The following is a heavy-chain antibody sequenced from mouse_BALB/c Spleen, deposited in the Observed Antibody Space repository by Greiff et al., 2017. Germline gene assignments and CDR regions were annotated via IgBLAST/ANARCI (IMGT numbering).Heavy chain of an antibody. Sequence: VMLVESGPGLVAPSQSLSITCTVSGFSLTSYGVHWVRQPPGKGLEWLGVIWAGGSTNYNSALMSRLSISKDNSKSQVFLKMNSLQTDDTAMYYCARDRGVFSAGAMDYWGQGTSVTVSS. CDR2: IWAGGST. V-gene: IGHV2-9*02. CDR1: GFSLTSYG. D-gene: IGHD3-1*01. J-gene: IGHJ4*01. CDR3: ARDRGVFSAGAMDY.